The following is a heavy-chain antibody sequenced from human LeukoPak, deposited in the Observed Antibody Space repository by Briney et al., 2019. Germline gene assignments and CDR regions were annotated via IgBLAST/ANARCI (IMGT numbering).Heavy chain of an antibody. V-gene: IGHV3-23*01. J-gene: IGHJ6*03. CDR1: GFTFSSYA. D-gene: IGHD1-26*01. Sequence: PGGSLRLSCAASGFTFSSYAMSWVRQAPGKGLEWVSAISGSGGSTYYADSVKGRLTISRDNSKNTLYLQMNSLRAEDTAVYYCAKVGATRYYYYYYMDVWGKGTTVTVSS. CDR2: ISGSGGST. CDR3: AKVGATRYYYYYYMDV.